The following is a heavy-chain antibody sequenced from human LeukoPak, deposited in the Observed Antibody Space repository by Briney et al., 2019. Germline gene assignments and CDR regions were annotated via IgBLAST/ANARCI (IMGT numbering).Heavy chain of an antibody. CDR3: AREGFGELGHFDY. V-gene: IGHV1-18*04. CDR1: GYTFTSYG. J-gene: IGHJ4*02. D-gene: IGHD3-10*01. CDR2: ISDYNGNT. Sequence: ASVKVSCKASGYTFTSYGFSWLRQPPGQGLEWMGWISDYNGNTNYAQNLQGRVTMTTDTSTRTAYMELRSLRSDDTAVYYCAREGFGELGHFDYWGQGTLVTVSS.